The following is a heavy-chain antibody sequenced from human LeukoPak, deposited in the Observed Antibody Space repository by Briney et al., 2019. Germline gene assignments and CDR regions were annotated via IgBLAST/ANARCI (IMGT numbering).Heavy chain of an antibody. V-gene: IGHV1-18*01. CDR3: AREVVGATSPYYYYYYYMDA. CDR1: GYTFTSYG. CDR2: ISAYNGNT. D-gene: IGHD1-26*01. J-gene: IGHJ6*03. Sequence: ASVKVSCKASGYTFTSYGISWVRQAPGQGLEWMGWISAYNGNTNYAQKLQGRVTMTTDTSTSTAYMELRSLRSDDTAVYYCAREVVGATSPYYYYYYYMDAWGKGTTVTVSS.